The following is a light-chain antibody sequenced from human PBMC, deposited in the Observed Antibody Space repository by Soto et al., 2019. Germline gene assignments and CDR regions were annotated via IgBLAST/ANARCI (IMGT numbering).Light chain of an antibody. V-gene: IGKV1-5*03. CDR2: KAS. CDR1: QSVGQW. Sequence: DVQMTQSPSTLSASMGDRVTITCRASQSVGQWLAWFQQRPGKAPKVLIYKASTLQSGVPSRFSASGSGTEFTLTISSLQPDDFATYYCQHYDGHSPWTFGHGTKVEI. CDR3: QHYDGHSPWT. J-gene: IGKJ1*01.